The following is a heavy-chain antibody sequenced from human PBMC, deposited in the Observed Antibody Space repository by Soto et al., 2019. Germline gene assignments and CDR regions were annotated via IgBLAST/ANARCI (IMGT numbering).Heavy chain of an antibody. CDR3: AHTPEGASRIRGTGRYFQH. J-gene: IGHJ1*01. Sequence: QITLKESGPTLVKPTQTLTLTCTFSGFLLSTSGVGVAWIRQPPGKALEWLSLIYWDDDKRYSPSLTSRLTITKDTSKIQVVLTLTNMDPVDTATYYCAHTPEGASRIRGTGRYFQHWGKGTLVTVSS. D-gene: IGHD2-15*01. CDR2: IYWDDDK. CDR1: GFLLSTSGVG. V-gene: IGHV2-5*02.